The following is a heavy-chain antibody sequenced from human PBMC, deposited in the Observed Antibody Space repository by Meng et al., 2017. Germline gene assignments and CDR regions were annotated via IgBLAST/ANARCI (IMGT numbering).Heavy chain of an antibody. CDR2: IYWDDDK. CDR1: WFSLSTSGVG. D-gene: IGHD2-21*02. CDR3: AHRRGDSREGWFDP. Sequence: QITLKESGPTLLKPTQTLTLTCTFSWFSLSTSGVGVGWIRQPPGKALEWLALIYWDDDKRYSPSLKSRLTITKDTSKNQVVLTVTNMDPVDTATYYCAHRRGDSREGWFDPWGQGTLVTVSS. J-gene: IGHJ5*02. V-gene: IGHV2-5*02.